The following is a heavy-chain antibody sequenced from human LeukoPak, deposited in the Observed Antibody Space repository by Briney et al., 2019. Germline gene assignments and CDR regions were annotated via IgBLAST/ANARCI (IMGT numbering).Heavy chain of an antibody. V-gene: IGHV4-34*01. CDR3: ARLRIAARRGIDY. CDR1: VGSFSGYY. D-gene: IGHD6-6*01. J-gene: IGHJ4*02. CDR2: INHSGST. Sequence: SETLSLTCAVYVGSFSGYYWSWIRQTPGKGLEWIGEINHSGSTNCNPSLKSRVTVSVVTSKNQFSLKLSSVTAADTAVYYCARLRIAARRGIDYWGQGTLVTVSS.